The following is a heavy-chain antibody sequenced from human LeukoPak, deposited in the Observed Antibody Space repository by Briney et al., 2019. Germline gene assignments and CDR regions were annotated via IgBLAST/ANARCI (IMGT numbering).Heavy chain of an antibody. Sequence: GGSLRLSCAASGFTFSSYAMSWVRQAPGKGLEWVSAISGSGGSTYYANSVKGRFTISRDNSKNTLYLQMNSLRAEDTAVYYCAKDLERPMVRGVIGENYWGQGTLVTVSS. V-gene: IGHV3-23*01. CDR2: ISGSGGST. D-gene: IGHD3-10*01. CDR1: GFTFSSYA. CDR3: AKDLERPMVRGVIGENY. J-gene: IGHJ4*02.